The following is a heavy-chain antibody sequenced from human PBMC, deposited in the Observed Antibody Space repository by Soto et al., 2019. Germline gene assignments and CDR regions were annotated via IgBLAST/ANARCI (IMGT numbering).Heavy chain of an antibody. CDR1: GFSLTRGVG. CDR3: AHQPLTTTGAFDP. Sequence: QITLKESGPALVKPTQTLTLTCTFSGFSLTRGVGVAWIRQPPGMALEWLALIYWDDDKRYSSSLKSRLTITKDTSKNQVVHIMNNMDPVDTATYYCAHQPLTTTGAFDPWGQGTLVTVSA. J-gene: IGHJ5*02. V-gene: IGHV2-5*02. CDR2: IYWDDDK. D-gene: IGHD4-17*01.